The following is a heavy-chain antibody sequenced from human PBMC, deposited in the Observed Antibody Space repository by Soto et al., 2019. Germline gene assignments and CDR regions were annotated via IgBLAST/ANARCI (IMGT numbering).Heavy chain of an antibody. J-gene: IGHJ6*02. Sequence: ASVKVSCKASGYTFTSYYMHWVRQAPGQGLEWMGIINPSGGSTSYAQEFQGRVTMTRDTSTSTVYMELSSLRSEDTAVYYCARDGSGSYYSPPYYYGMDVWGQGTTVTVSS. CDR1: GYTFTSYY. CDR2: INPSGGST. CDR3: ARDGSGSYYSPPYYYGMDV. D-gene: IGHD3-10*01. V-gene: IGHV1-46*01.